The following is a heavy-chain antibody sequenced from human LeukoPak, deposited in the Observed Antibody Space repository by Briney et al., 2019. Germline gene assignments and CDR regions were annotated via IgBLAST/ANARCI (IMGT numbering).Heavy chain of an antibody. CDR2: ISYDGSNK. CDR3: AKEYGDYAYYYYYYGMDV. J-gene: IGHJ6*02. D-gene: IGHD4-17*01. CDR1: GFTFSSYG. Sequence: PGGSLRLSCAASGFTFSSYGMHWVRQAPGKGLEWVAVISYDGSNKYYSDSLKGRFTSSRDNSKNTLYLQMNSLRAEDTAVYYCAKEYGDYAYYYYYYGMDVWGQGTTVTVSS. V-gene: IGHV3-30*18.